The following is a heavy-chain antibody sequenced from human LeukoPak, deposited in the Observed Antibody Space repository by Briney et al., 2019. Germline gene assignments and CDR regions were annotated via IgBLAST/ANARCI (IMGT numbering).Heavy chain of an antibody. Sequence: GGSLRLSCAASGFTFSSYWMHWVRQAPGKGLEWVAVISYDGSNKYYADSVKGRFTISRDNSKNTLYLQMNSLRAEDTAVYYCARATDSSTSVLEAHYYYGMDVWGQGTTVTVSS. CDR2: ISYDGSNK. CDR3: ARATDSSTSVLEAHYYYGMDV. V-gene: IGHV3-30-3*01. D-gene: IGHD2-2*01. J-gene: IGHJ6*02. CDR1: GFTFSSYW.